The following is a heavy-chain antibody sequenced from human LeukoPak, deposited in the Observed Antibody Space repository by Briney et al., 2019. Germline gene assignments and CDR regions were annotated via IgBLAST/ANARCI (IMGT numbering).Heavy chain of an antibody. CDR1: GGSISNYY. J-gene: IGHJ4*02. V-gene: IGHV4-4*07. D-gene: IGHD6-19*01. CDR2: IHTSGRT. Sequence: SETLSLTCTVSGGSISNYYWNWIRQPAGKGLEWIGRIHTSGRTNYNPSLKSRVTVSLDTSKNQFSLRLSSVTAADTAVYYCARGKVVAGTPGQNSWDHWGQGTLVTVSS. CDR3: ARGKVVAGTPGQNSWDH.